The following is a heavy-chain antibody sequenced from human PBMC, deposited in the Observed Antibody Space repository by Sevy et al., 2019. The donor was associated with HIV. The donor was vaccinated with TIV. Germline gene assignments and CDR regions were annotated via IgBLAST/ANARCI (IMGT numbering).Heavy chain of an antibody. CDR1: GGSISSYY. V-gene: IGHV4-59*01. J-gene: IGHJ6*03. D-gene: IGHD1-20*01. Sequence: SEILSLTCTVSGGSISSYYWSWIRQPPGKGLEWIGYIYYSRSTNYNPSLKSRVTISVDTSKNQFSLKLSSVTAADTAVYYCARGYLHGSMDVWGKVTTVTVSS. CDR2: IYYSRST. CDR3: ARGYLHGSMDV.